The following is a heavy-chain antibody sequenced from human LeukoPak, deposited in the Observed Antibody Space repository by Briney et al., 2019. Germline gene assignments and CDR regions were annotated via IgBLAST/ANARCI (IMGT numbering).Heavy chain of an antibody. J-gene: IGHJ4*02. CDR1: GFTFSTFA. D-gene: IGHD6-19*01. CDR3: AKDLGSSGLYMVRGFDY. Sequence: GGSLRLSCAASGFTFSTFAMIWVRQPPGKGLEWVSSIFPSGGEIHYADSVRGRFTISRDNSKSTLSLQMNSLRAEDTAVYYCAKDLGSSGLYMVRGFDYWGQGTLVAVSS. V-gene: IGHV3-23*01. CDR2: IFPSGGEI.